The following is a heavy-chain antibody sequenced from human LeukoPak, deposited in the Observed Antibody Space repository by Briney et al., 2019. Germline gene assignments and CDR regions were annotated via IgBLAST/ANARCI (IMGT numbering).Heavy chain of an antibody. V-gene: IGHV3-21*01. D-gene: IGHD3-10*01. CDR2: ISSSSSYI. CDR3: ARGGSGSGSGSLYYFDY. Sequence: GGSLRLSCAASGFTFSSYSMNWVRQAPGKGLEWVSSISSSSSYIYYADSVKGRFTISRDNAKNSLCLQMNSLRAEDTAVYYCARGGSGSGSGSLYYFDYWGQGTLVTVSS. J-gene: IGHJ4*02. CDR1: GFTFSSYS.